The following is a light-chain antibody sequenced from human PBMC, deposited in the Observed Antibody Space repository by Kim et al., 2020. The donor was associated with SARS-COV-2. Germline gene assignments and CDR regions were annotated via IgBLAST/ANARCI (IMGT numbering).Light chain of an antibody. V-gene: IGKV3-20*01. CDR2: GAS. Sequence: SQGEIATHSCRARLSVSSSYLAWYQQKPGQTPRLLIYGASSRATGIPDRFSGSGSGTDFTLTISRLEPEEFSVYYCQQYGSSPRTFGQGTKVDIK. CDR3: QQYGSSPRT. CDR1: LSVSSSY. J-gene: IGKJ1*01.